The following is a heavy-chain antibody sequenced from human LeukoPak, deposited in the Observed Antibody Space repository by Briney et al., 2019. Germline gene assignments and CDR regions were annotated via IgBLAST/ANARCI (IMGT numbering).Heavy chain of an antibody. D-gene: IGHD3-16*01. J-gene: IGHJ6*04. CDR2: INHSGST. CDR1: GGSFSGYY. Sequence: PSETLSLTCAVYGGSFSGYYWSWTRQPPEKGLEWIGEINHSGSTNYNPSLKSRVTISVDTSKNQFSLKLSSVTAADTAVYYCARKEKVWGYYGMDVWGKGTTVAVSS. CDR3: ARKEKVWGYYGMDV. V-gene: IGHV4-34*01.